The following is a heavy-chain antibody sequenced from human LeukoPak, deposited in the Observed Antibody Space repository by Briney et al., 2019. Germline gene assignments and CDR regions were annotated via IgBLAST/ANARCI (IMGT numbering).Heavy chain of an antibody. Sequence: PGGSLRLSCAASGFTFSSYAMHWVRQAPGKGLEYVSAISSNGGSTYYANSVKGRFTISRDNSKNTLYLQMGSLRAEDMAVYYCARDGSSGWFDPWGQGTLVTVSS. V-gene: IGHV3-64*01. CDR3: ARDGSSGWFDP. J-gene: IGHJ5*02. CDR2: ISSNGGST. CDR1: GFTFSSYA.